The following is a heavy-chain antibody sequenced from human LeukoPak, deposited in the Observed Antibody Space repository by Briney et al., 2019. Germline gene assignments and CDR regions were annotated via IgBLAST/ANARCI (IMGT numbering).Heavy chain of an antibody. V-gene: IGHV3-30*02. CDR1: GFSIDDYA. CDR2: IRYDGSNK. J-gene: IGHJ4*02. Sequence: PGGSLRLSCAASGFSIDDYAMHWVRQPPGKGLEWVAFIRYDGSNKYYADSVKGRFTISRDNSKNTLYLQMNSLRAEDTAVYYCAKDLVAYCGGDCLAFDYWGQGTLVTVSS. CDR3: AKDLVAYCGGDCLAFDY. D-gene: IGHD2-21*02.